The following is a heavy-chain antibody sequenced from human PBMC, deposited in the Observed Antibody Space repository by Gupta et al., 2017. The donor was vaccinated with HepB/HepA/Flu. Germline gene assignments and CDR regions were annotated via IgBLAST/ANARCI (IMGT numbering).Heavy chain of an antibody. J-gene: IGHJ4*02. Sequence: QVQLQESGPGLVKPSGTLSLTCAVSGGSSSSSNWWTWVRQPPGKGLEWIGEINHSGSTTYNPSIKSRVTMSLDTSSNQLSLKVTSVTAADTAVYYCSTSWPLDYWGQGTLVTVSS. CDR3: STSWPLDY. CDR1: GGSSSSSNW. V-gene: IGHV4-4*02. CDR2: INHSGST.